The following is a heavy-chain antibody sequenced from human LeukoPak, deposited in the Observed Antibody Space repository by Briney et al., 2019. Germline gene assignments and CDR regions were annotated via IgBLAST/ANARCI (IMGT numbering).Heavy chain of an antibody. J-gene: IGHJ4*02. V-gene: IGHV3-11*06. CDR2: ISSSSSYT. CDR3: ARDRDTMVRGVINHFDY. Sequence: GGSLRLSCAASGFTFSEYYMSWLRQARGKGVEGVSYISSSSSYTNYADSVKGRFTISRDNAKNSLYLQMNSLRAADTAVYYCARDRDTMVRGVINHFDYWGQGTLVTVSS. D-gene: IGHD3-10*01. CDR1: GFTFSEYY.